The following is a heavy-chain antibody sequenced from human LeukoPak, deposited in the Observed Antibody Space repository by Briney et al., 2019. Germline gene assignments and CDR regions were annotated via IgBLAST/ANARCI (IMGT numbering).Heavy chain of an antibody. CDR1: GGTFSSYA. J-gene: IGHJ4*02. V-gene: IGHV1-69*04. Sequence: GASVKVSCKASGGTFSSYAISWVRQAPGQGLEWMGRIIPILGIANYAQKFQGRVTITADKSTSTAYMELSSLRSEDTAVYYCARDPYGDYVAFYFDYWGQGTLVTVSS. D-gene: IGHD4-17*01. CDR2: IIPILGIA. CDR3: ARDPYGDYVAFYFDY.